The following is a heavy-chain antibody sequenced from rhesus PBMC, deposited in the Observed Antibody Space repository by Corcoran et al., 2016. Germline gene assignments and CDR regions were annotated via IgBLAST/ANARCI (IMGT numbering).Heavy chain of an antibody. V-gene: IGHV3S42*01. CDR2: INSGGGST. J-gene: IGHJ6*01. CDR3: AKEGGDLPYGLDS. Sequence: EVQLVESGGGLAKPGGSLRLSCAASGFTFSSSWMNWVRQTPGKGLEWISAINSGGGSTNYADSVKGRYTITRDNAKNTLSLQMNSLRAEDTAVYDCAKEGGDLPYGLDSWGQGVVVTVSS. CDR1: GFTFSSSW. D-gene: IGHD3-34*01.